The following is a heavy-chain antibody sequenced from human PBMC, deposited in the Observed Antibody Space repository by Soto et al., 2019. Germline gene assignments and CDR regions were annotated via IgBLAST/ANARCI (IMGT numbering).Heavy chain of an antibody. CDR2: IWYDGSNK. Sequence: PGGSLILSCAASGFTFSSYCMHWVRQAPGKGLEWVAVIWYDGSNKYYADSVKGRFTISRDNSKNTLYLQMNSLRAEDTAVYYCARDCRMNGSGTYYYMDVWGKGTTVTVSS. V-gene: IGHV3-33*01. D-gene: IGHD3-10*01. CDR1: GFTFSSYC. J-gene: IGHJ6*03. CDR3: ARDCRMNGSGTYYYMDV.